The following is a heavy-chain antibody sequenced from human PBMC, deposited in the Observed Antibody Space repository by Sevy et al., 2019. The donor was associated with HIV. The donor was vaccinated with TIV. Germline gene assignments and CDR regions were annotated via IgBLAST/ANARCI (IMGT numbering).Heavy chain of an antibody. V-gene: IGHV1-18*01. CDR1: GYPFTSFG. CDR2: ISTYNGNT. CDR3: ARDGDYGDYLWFEP. D-gene: IGHD4-17*01. J-gene: IGHJ5*02. Sequence: ASVKVSCKASGYPFTSFGFTWVRQAPGQGLQWLGWISTYNGNTYYAPNLQGRLTMTADTSTSTVYMDLRSLRSDDTVVYYCARDGDYGDYLWFEPWGQGTPVTVSS.